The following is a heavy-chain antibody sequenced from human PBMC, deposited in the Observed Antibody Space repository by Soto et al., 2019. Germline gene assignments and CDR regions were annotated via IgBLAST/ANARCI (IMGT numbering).Heavy chain of an antibody. J-gene: IGHJ6*02. CDR2: IIPIFGTA. D-gene: IGHD6-19*01. CDR3: ARAGIAVAGTPSYYYYYGMDV. V-gene: IGHV1-69*13. CDR1: GGTFSSYA. Sequence: SVKVSCKASGGTFSSYAISWVRQAPGQGLEWMGGIIPIFGTANYAQKFQGRVTVTADESTSTAYMELSSLRSEDTAVYYCARAGIAVAGTPSYYYYYGMDVWGQGTTVTVSS.